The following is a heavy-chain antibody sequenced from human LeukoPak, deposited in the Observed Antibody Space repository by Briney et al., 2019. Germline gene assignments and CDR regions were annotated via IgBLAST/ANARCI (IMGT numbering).Heavy chain of an antibody. CDR2: IYYSGST. J-gene: IGHJ4*02. CDR1: GGSIISFY. Sequence: SETLSLTCTVSGGSIISFYWSWIRQPPGKGLEWIGYIYYSGSTNYNPSLKSRVTISVDTSKNQFSLKLTSVTAADTAVYSCARGGGLYCSTTSCPRPRFDYWGQGTLVTVSS. CDR3: ARGGGLYCSTTSCPRPRFDY. D-gene: IGHD2-2*01. V-gene: IGHV4-59*01.